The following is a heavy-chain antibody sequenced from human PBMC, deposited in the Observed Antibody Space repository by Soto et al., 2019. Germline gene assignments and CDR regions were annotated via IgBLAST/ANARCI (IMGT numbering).Heavy chain of an antibody. CDR2: IKQDGSEK. J-gene: IGHJ6*03. CDR3: ARDFRALYFVPGTFRWDGDYYYMDV. CDR1: GFTFSSYW. Sequence: GGSLRLSCAASGFTFSSYWMSWVRQAPGKGLEWVANIKQDGSEKYYVDSVKGRFTISRDNAKNSLYLQMNSLRAEDTAVYYCARDFRALYFVPGTFRWDGDYYYMDVWGKGTTVTVSS. D-gene: IGHD2-2*01. V-gene: IGHV3-7*01.